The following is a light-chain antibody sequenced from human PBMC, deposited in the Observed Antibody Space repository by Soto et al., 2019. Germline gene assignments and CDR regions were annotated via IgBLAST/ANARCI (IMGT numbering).Light chain of an antibody. CDR3: QQYNKWPLT. V-gene: IGKV3-15*01. Sequence: EIVMTQSPATLSVSPGERATLSCRASQSVSSDLVWYQQKAGQAPRLLIYDTSTRATGIPARFSGSGSGTEFTLTISSLQSEDSAVYHCQQYNKWPLTFGGGTKVDI. J-gene: IGKJ4*01. CDR2: DTS. CDR1: QSVSSD.